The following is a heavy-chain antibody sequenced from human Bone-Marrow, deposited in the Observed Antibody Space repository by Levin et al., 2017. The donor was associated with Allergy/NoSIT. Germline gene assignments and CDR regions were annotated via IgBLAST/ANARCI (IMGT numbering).Heavy chain of an antibody. J-gene: IGHJ4*02. CDR2: ISSSSRTI. V-gene: IGHV3-48*02. CDR3: ASMDEYGDYAFKY. Sequence: GGSLRLSCAASGLTFSTYSMNWVRQAPGKGLEWISYISSSSRTIYYADSVKGQFTTSSANDKTSLYLQMNSVGDEGTAVYYCASMDEYGDYAFKYWGQGTRVTVSS. CDR1: GLTFSTYS. D-gene: IGHD4-17*01.